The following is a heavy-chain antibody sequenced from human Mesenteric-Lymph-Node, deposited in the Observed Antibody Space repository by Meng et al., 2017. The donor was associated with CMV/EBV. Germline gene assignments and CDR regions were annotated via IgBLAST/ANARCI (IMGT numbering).Heavy chain of an antibody. J-gene: IGHJ4*02. Sequence: YADSLKGRFTISRDNAKNSRYLQMNSLRAEDTAVYYCARQDTGMVADYWGQGILVTVSS. V-gene: IGHV3-11*04. CDR3: ARQDTGMVADY. D-gene: IGHD5-18*01.